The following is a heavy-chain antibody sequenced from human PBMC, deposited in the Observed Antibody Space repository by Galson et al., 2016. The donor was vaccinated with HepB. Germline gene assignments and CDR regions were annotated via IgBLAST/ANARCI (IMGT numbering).Heavy chain of an antibody. CDR3: ARVVYYYYGMDV. J-gene: IGHJ6*02. V-gene: IGHV3-74*03. Sequence: SLRLSCAASGLIFSPYWMHWVRQAPGKGLMWLSHITSDGSTTAYADSVRGRFSTSRDNAKNTLYLQMNSLRAEDTAVYYCARVVYYYYGMDVWGQGTTVTVSS. CDR2: ITSDGSTT. CDR1: GLIFSPYW.